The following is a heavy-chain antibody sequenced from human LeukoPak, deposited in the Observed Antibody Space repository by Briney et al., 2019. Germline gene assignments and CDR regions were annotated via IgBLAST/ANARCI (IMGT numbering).Heavy chain of an antibody. Sequence: GGSLRLSCAASGFTFSSYAMSWVRQAPGKGLEWVSAISGSGGSTYYADSVKGRFTISRDNSKNTLYLQMNSLRAEDTAVYYCAKDLGDYYGSGSYYRLGYYYYYGMDVWGQGTTVTVPS. D-gene: IGHD3-10*01. J-gene: IGHJ6*02. CDR3: AKDLGDYYGSGSYYRLGYYYYYGMDV. V-gene: IGHV3-23*01. CDR1: GFTFSSYA. CDR2: ISGSGGST.